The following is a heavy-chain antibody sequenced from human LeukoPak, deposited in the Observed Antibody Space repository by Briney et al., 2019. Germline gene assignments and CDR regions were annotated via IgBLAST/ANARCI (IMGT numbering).Heavy chain of an antibody. J-gene: IGHJ4*02. CDR1: GGSISSGSYY. Sequence: TLSLTCTVSGGSISSGSYYWSWIRQPAGKGLEWIGRIYTSGSTNYNPSLKSRVTISVDTSKNQFSLKLSSVTAADTAVYYCARDRGHYYGSGRYSPFDYWGQGTLVTVSS. D-gene: IGHD3-10*01. V-gene: IGHV4-61*02. CDR2: IYTSGST. CDR3: ARDRGHYYGSGRYSPFDY.